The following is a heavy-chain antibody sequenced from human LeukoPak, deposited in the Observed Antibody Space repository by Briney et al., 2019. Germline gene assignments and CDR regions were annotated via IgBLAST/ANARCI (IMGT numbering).Heavy chain of an antibody. CDR1: GYTFTSYD. D-gene: IGHD4-17*01. Sequence: ASVKVSCKASGYTFTSYDINWVRQATARGHEWMGWINPNTGGTNYAQRFQDRVTMTGDTSISTAYMELSSLRSDDTAVYYCTRDYRTTVTTSAYWGQGTLVTVSP. J-gene: IGHJ4*02. CDR3: TRDYRTTVTTSAY. CDR2: INPNTGGT. V-gene: IGHV1-2*02.